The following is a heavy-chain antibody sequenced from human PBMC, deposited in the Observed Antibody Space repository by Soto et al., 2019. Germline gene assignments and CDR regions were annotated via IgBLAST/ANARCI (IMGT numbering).Heavy chain of an antibody. D-gene: IGHD3-22*01. CDR2: ISSSSSYI. CDR1: GFTFSSYS. Sequence: NPGGSLRLSCAASGFTFSSYSMNWVRQAPGKGLEWVSSISSSSSYIYYADSVKGRFTISRDNAKNSLYLQMNSLRAEDTAVYYCARSPSDLSSGYLAYWGQGTLVTVSS. V-gene: IGHV3-21*01. J-gene: IGHJ4*02. CDR3: ARSPSDLSSGYLAY.